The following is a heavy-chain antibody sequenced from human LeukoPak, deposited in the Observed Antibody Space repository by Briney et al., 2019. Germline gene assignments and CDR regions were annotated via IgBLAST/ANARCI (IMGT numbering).Heavy chain of an antibody. Sequence: PGGSLRLSCAASGFTFSSYSMNWVRQAPGKGLEWLSSISSSSTYIYYADSVKGRFTISRDNAKNSLSLQMNSLRAEDTAVYYCAREALNMYYGMDVWGQGTTVTVSS. CDR2: ISSSSTYI. D-gene: IGHD1/OR15-1a*01. CDR3: AREALNMYYGMDV. V-gene: IGHV3-21*01. J-gene: IGHJ6*02. CDR1: GFTFSSYS.